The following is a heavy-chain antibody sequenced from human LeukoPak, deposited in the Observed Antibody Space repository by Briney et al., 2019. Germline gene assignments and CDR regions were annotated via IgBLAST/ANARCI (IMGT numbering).Heavy chain of an antibody. CDR3: AGRYCTSTTCYVGAVAGYEF. V-gene: IGHV3-30-3*01. Sequence: GRSLRLSCAASGFTFSNYAMHWVRQAPGQGLEWVAVISYDGSNKYYADSVKGRFTISRDNSKNTLYLQMNSLRAEDTAVFYCAGRYCTSTTCYVGAVAGYEFWGQGTLVTVSS. J-gene: IGHJ4*02. D-gene: IGHD2-2*01. CDR1: GFTFSNYA. CDR2: ISYDGSNK.